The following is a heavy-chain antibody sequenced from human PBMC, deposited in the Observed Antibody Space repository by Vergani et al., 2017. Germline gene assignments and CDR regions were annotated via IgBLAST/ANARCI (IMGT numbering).Heavy chain of an antibody. V-gene: IGHV1-69*04. Sequence: QVQLVQSGAEVKKPGSSVKVSCKASGGTFSSYAISWVRQAPGQGLEWMGRIIPILGIANYAQKFQGRVTITADKSTSTAYMELSSLRSEDTAVYYCARDLGDITMPKFSESTGYFDLWGRGTLVTVSS. D-gene: IGHD3-10*01. CDR2: IIPILGIA. CDR1: GGTFSSYA. CDR3: ARDLGDITMPKFSESTGYFDL. J-gene: IGHJ2*01.